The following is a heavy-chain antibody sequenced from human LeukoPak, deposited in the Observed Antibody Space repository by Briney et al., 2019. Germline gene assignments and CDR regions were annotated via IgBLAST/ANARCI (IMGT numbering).Heavy chain of an antibody. CDR3: ARDQRAYYGSGSSPGGFDY. Sequence: SETLSLTCTVSGGSISSRSYYWGWIRQPPGKGLEWIGSIYYSGSTYYNPSLKSRVTISVDTSKTQFSLKLSSVTAADTAVYYCARDQRAYYGSGSSPGGFDYWGQGTLVTVSS. CDR2: IYYSGST. J-gene: IGHJ4*02. CDR1: GGSISSRSYY. D-gene: IGHD3-10*01. V-gene: IGHV4-39*07.